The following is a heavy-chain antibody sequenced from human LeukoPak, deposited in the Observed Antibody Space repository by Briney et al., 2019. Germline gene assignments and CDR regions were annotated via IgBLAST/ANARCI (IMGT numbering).Heavy chain of an antibody. CDR1: GGSFSGYY. V-gene: IGHV4-34*01. CDR3: ARDVRYFDWANFDY. CDR2: INHSGST. Sequence: SETLSLTCAVYGGSFSGYYWSWIRQPPGKGLEWIGEINHSGSTNYNPSLKSRVTISVDTSKNQFSLKLSSVTAADTAVYYCARDVRYFDWANFDYWGQGTLVTVSS. D-gene: IGHD3-9*01. J-gene: IGHJ4*02.